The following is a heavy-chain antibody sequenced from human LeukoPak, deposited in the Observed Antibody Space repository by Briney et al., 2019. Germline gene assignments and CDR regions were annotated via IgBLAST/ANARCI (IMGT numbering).Heavy chain of an antibody. V-gene: IGHV4-39*02. D-gene: IGHD3-10*01. CDR1: GGSISNGHY. CDR2: IYYSGST. CDR3: ARGQYYYGSGWINWFDP. Sequence: SETLSLTCTVSGGSISNGHYWGWIRQSPGKGLEWIGSIYYSGSTYYNPSLKSRVTISVDTSKSQFSLKLTSVTAADTAVHYCARGQYYYGSGWINWFDPWGQGTLVTVSS. J-gene: IGHJ5*02.